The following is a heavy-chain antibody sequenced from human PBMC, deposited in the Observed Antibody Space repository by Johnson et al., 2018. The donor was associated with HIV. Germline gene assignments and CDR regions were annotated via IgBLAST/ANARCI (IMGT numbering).Heavy chain of an antibody. Sequence: VQLVESGGGVVRPGGSLRLSCAASGFTFDDYGMSWVRQAPGKGLEWVSGINWNGGSTGYADSVKGRFTISRDNTKNSLYLQMNSLRVEDTAVYYCARGVSSGYYSNAFDVWGQGTMATVSS. V-gene: IGHV3-20*04. D-gene: IGHD3-22*01. CDR2: INWNGGST. J-gene: IGHJ3*01. CDR1: GFTFDDYG. CDR3: ARGVSSGYYSNAFDV.